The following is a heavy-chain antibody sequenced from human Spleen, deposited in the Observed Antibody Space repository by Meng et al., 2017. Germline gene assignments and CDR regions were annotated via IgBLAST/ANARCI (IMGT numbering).Heavy chain of an antibody. V-gene: IGHV4-39*07. CDR3: ARGLTDRRLFDI. D-gene: IGHD1-1*01. Sequence: SETLSLTCTVFGGSISSNSFSWGWIRQPPGKGLEWIGSILISGTTHYNPSLKSRVTMSRDTSKNQFSLKLSSVTAADTAVYYCARGLTDRRLFDIWGQGTMVTVSS. CDR2: ILISGTT. J-gene: IGHJ3*02. CDR1: GGSISSNSFS.